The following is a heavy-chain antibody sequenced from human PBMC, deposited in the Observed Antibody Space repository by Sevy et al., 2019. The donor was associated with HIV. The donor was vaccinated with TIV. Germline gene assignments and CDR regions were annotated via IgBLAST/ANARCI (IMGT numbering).Heavy chain of an antibody. D-gene: IGHD3-10*01. CDR3: ARLSSGYGSGSWGWYYYYYMDV. CDR1: GGSISSGSYY. J-gene: IGHJ6*03. CDR2: IYYSGST. Sequence: SETLSLTCTVSGGSISSGSYYWGWIRQPPGKGLEWIGSIYYSGSTYYNPSLKSRVTISVDTSKNQFSLKLSSVTAADTAVYYCARLSSGYGSGSWGWYYYYYMDVWGKGTTVTVSS. V-gene: IGHV4-39*01.